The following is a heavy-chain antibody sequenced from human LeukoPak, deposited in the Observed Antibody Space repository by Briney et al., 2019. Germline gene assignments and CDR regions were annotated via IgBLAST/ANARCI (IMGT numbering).Heavy chain of an antibody. CDR1: GYSFTSYW. CDR3: ARAYSSSWYYFDY. Sequence: GESLEISCKGSGYSFTSYWIGWVRQMPGKGLEWMGIIYPGDSDTRYGPSFQGQVTISADKSISTAYLQWSSLKASDTAMYYCARAYSSSWYYFDYWGQGTLVTVSS. CDR2: IYPGDSDT. D-gene: IGHD6-13*01. J-gene: IGHJ4*02. V-gene: IGHV5-51*01.